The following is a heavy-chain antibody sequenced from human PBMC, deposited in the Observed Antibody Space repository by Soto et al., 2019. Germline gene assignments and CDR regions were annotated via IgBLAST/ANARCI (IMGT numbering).Heavy chain of an antibody. J-gene: IGHJ6*02. CDR2: IYYSGST. CDR3: ARQYSSSWFHGMDV. CDR1: GGSISSGDYY. D-gene: IGHD6-13*01. V-gene: IGHV4-30-4*01. Sequence: SETLSLTCTVSGGSISSGDYYWSWIRQPPGKGLEWIGYIYYSGSTYYNPSLKSRVTISVDTSKNQFSLKLSSVTAADTAVYYCARQYSSSWFHGMDVWGQGTTVTVS.